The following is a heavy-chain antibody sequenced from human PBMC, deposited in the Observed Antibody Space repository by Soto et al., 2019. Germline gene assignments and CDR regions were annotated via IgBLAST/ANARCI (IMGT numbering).Heavy chain of an antibody. CDR2: ISAYNGNT. Sequence: QVPLVQSGAEVKKPGASVKVSCKASGYTFTSYGISWVRQAPGQGLEWMGWISAYNGNTNYAQKLQGRVTMTTDTSTSTAYMELRSLRSDDTAVYYCARDLGSGKGYCSGGSCYPDYWGQGTLVTVSS. D-gene: IGHD2-15*01. CDR3: ARDLGSGKGYCSGGSCYPDY. J-gene: IGHJ4*02. V-gene: IGHV1-18*01. CDR1: GYTFTSYG.